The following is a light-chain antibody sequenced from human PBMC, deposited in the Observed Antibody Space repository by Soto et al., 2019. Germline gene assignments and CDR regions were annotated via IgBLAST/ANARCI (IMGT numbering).Light chain of an antibody. CDR3: QQCGTSPRM. V-gene: IGKV3-20*01. CDR1: QSVGTNY. CDR2: GTS. Sequence: EIVLTQSPGTLSLSPGERVTLSCRASQSVGTNYLAWYQQKPGQAPRLVIYGTSNRATGTPDRFSGSGSGTDFTLTISRLEPEDFAVYYCQQCGTSPRMFGQGTKVDIK. J-gene: IGKJ1*01.